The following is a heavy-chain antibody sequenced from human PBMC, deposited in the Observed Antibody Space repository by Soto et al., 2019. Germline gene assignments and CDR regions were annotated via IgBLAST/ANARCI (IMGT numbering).Heavy chain of an antibody. Sequence: GGSLRLSCAASGFTFSSYAMHWVRQAPGKGLEWVAVISYDGSNKYYADSVKGRFTISRDNSKNTLYLQMNSLRAEDMAVYYCAKSTAMDFYYYGMDVWGQGTTVTVSS. J-gene: IGHJ6*02. D-gene: IGHD5-18*01. CDR2: ISYDGSNK. CDR3: AKSTAMDFYYYGMDV. V-gene: IGHV3-30-3*01. CDR1: GFTFSSYA.